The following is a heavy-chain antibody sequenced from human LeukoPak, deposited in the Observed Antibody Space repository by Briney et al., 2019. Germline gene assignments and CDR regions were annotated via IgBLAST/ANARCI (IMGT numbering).Heavy chain of an antibody. CDR2: ISGSGGST. Sequence: GGSLRLSCAASGFIFSDYVMNWLRQAPGKGLEWVSAISGSGGSTYYADSVKGRFTISRDNSKNTLYLQMNSLRAEDTAIYYCAKDQRIWGQGTLVTVSS. V-gene: IGHV3-23*01. CDR3: AKDQRI. J-gene: IGHJ4*02. CDR1: GFIFSDYV.